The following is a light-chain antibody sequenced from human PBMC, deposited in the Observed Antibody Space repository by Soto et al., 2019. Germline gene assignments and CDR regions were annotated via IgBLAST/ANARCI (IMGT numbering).Light chain of an antibody. J-gene: IGKJ5*01. Sequence: EIVLTQSPGTLSLSPGERATLSCSASQSVSSSYLSWYQQKAGQAPRLLIYGASSRATGIPDRFSGSGSGTDFTLTISRLEPEDFAVYYCQQYGSSPTTFGQGTRLEIK. V-gene: IGKV3-20*01. CDR3: QQYGSSPTT. CDR1: QSVSSSY. CDR2: GAS.